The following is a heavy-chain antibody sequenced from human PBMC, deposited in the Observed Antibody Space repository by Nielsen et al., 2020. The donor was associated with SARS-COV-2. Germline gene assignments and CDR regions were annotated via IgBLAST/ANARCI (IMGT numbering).Heavy chain of an antibody. J-gene: IGHJ4*02. D-gene: IGHD5-18*01. Sequence: ASVKVSCKASGYTFTGYYMHWVRQAPGQGLEWMGRINPNSGGTNYAQKFQGRVTMTRDTSISTAYMELSRLRSDDTAMYYCARLRRGYSYGDFDYWGQGTLVTVSS. V-gene: IGHV1-2*06. CDR3: ARLRRGYSYGDFDY. CDR1: GYTFTGYY. CDR2: INPNSGGT.